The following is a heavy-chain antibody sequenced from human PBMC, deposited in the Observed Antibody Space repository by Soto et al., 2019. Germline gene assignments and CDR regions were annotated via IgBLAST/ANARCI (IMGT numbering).Heavy chain of an antibody. V-gene: IGHV1-3*01. CDR1: GYTFTSYA. D-gene: IGHD6-13*01. J-gene: IGHJ6*02. Sequence: QVQLVQSGAEVKKPGASVKVSCKASGYTFTSYAMHWVREAPGQRLEWMGWINAGNGNTKYSQKFQGRVTITRDTSASSAYMELSSLRSEDTAVYYCARDRDSKGRAQESYYYYYGMDVWGQGTTVTVSS. CDR3: ARDRDSKGRAQESYYYYYGMDV. CDR2: INAGNGNT.